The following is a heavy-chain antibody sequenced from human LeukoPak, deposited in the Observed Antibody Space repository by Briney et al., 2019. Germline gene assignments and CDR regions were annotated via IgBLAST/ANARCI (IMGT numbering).Heavy chain of an antibody. CDR1: GYTFTSYY. J-gene: IGHJ4*02. CDR3: ARSRGYYDSSGYYPSDY. CDR2: INPSGGST. Sequence: GASVKVSCKASGYTFTSYYMHWVRQAPGQGLEWMGIINPSGGSTSYAQKFQGRVTMTRDTSTCTVYMELSSLRSEDTAVYYCARSRGYYDSSGYYPSDYWGQGTLVTVSS. D-gene: IGHD3-22*01. V-gene: IGHV1-46*01.